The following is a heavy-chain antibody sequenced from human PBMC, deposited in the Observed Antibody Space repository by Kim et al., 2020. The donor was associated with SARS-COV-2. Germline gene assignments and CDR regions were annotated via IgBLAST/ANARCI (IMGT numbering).Heavy chain of an antibody. D-gene: IGHD3-22*01. CDR3: ARQIGVVVVIYNHHDNWFDP. J-gene: IGHJ5*02. V-gene: IGHV4-39*01. Sequence: SETLSLTCTVSGGSISSSSYYWGWIRQPPGKGLEWIGSIYYSGSTYYNSSLKSRVTISVDTSKNQFSLKLSSVTAADTAVYYCARQIGVVVVIYNHHDNWFDPWGQGTLVTVSS. CDR1: GGSISSSSYY. CDR2: IYYSGST.